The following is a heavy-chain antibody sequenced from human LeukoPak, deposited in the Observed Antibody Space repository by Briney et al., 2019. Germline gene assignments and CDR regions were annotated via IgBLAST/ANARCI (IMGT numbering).Heavy chain of an antibody. CDR3: ARRAPGITAAGTGIDY. V-gene: IGHV5-51*01. Sequence: ESLKIPCRGSGYSFHSYRIAWVRQMPGEGREGMGIIYPGDSDTRYSPSFEGQVTISADKSISTAYLQWSSLKASDSAMYYCARRAPGITAAGTGIDYWGQGPLVTVSS. D-gene: IGHD6-13*01. J-gene: IGHJ4*02. CDR2: IYPGDSDT. CDR1: GYSFHSYR.